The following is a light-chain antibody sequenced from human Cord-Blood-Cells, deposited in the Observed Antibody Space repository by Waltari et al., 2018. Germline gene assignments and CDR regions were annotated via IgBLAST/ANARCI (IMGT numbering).Light chain of an antibody. CDR1: SSDVGGYNY. CDR3: CSYAGSYTYV. Sequence: QSALTQPRSVSGSPGQSVPIPRTGTSSDVGGYNYVSWYQQHPGKAPKLMIYEVSKRPSGVPDRFSGSKSGNTASLTISGLQAEDEADYYCCSYAGSYTYVFGTGTKVTVL. V-gene: IGLV2-11*01. CDR2: EVS. J-gene: IGLJ1*01.